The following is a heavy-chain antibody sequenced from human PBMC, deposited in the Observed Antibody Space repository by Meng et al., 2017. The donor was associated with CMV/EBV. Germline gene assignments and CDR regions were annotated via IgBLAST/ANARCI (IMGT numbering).Heavy chain of an antibody. D-gene: IGHD2-2*01. J-gene: IGHJ6*02. CDR1: GFTFRSYA. CDR2: ISGSGSST. Sequence: GESLKISCAASGFTFRSYAMTWVRQAPGKGLEWVSAISGSGSSTYYADSVKGRFTISRDNSKNTLYLQMNSLRAEDTAIYYCARPSEGYYYGMDVWGQGTTVTVSS. V-gene: IGHV3-23*01. CDR3: ARPSEGYYYGMDV.